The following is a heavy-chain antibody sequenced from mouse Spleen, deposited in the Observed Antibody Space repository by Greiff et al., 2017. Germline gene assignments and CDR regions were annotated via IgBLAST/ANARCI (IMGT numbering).Heavy chain of an antibody. V-gene: IGHV5-12*01. J-gene: IGHJ2*01. CDR2: ISNGGGST. CDR3: ARQDYYGRFDY. Sequence: EVQLVESGGGLVQPGGSLKLSCAASGFTFSDYYMYWVRQTPEKRLEWVAYISNGGGSTYYPDTVKGRFTISRDNAKNTLYLQMSRLKSEDTAMYYCARQDYYGRFDYWGQGTTLTVSS. D-gene: IGHD1-1*01. CDR1: GFTFSDYY.